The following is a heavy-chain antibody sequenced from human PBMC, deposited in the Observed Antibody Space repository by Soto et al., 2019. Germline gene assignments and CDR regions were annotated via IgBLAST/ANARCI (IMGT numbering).Heavy chain of an antibody. V-gene: IGHV3-30*18. CDR2: ISYDETNE. Sequence: GGSLRLSCVASGFTFGSHGMHWVRQAPGKGLECVAVISYDETNEHYVDSVKGRFTISRDNSKSILYLQMNRLRPEDTAVYKCAKDLRTTISDYGMDVWGQGTTVTVSS. CDR3: AKDLRTTISDYGMDV. J-gene: IGHJ6*02. CDR1: GFTFGSHG.